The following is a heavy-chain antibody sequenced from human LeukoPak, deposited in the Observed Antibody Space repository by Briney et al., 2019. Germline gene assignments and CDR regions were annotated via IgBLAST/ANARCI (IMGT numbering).Heavy chain of an antibody. J-gene: IGHJ4*02. CDR1: GYTFTGYS. D-gene: IGHD6-19*01. CDR3: ARGSMAINSGWSEVFDY. V-gene: IGHV1-2*02. Sequence: GASVKVSCKASGYTFTGYSMHWVRQAPGQGLEWMGWINPNSGGTNYAQKFQGRVTMTRDTSISTAYMELSRLRSDDTAVYYCARGSMAINSGWSEVFDYWGQGTLVTVSS. CDR2: INPNSGGT.